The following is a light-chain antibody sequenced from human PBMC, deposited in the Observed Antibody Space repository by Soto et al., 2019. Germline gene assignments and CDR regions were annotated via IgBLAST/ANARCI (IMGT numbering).Light chain of an antibody. J-gene: IGLJ1*01. CDR2: EVN. CDR3: SSYTSSNTLEV. CDR1: SRDVGGSNY. V-gene: IGLV2-14*01. Sequence: QSALIQPASVSGSPGQSFTISCTGTSRDVGGSNYVSWYQHHPHRAPKLLIYEVNYRPSGVSSRFSGSKSGNTASLTISGLQAEDEADYYCSSYTSSNTLEVFGVGTKSPS.